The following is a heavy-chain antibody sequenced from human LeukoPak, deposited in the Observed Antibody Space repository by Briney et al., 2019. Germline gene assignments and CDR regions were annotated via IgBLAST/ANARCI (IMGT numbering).Heavy chain of an antibody. CDR3: VRSLRSADS. Sequence: PGRSLRLSCAASGFTFSSYAMHWVRQAPGKGLMWVSQISTDGSQTFYADSVKGRFTISRDNAKNTLFLQMDSLRPEDTAVYYCVRSLRSADSWGQGTLVTVSS. V-gene: IGHV3-74*01. CDR2: ISTDGSQT. J-gene: IGHJ5*01. CDR1: GFTFSSYA.